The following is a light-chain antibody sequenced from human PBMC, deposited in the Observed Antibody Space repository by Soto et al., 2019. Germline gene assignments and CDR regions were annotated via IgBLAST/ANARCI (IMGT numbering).Light chain of an antibody. J-gene: IGKJ4*01. CDR3: QQYNNWPPVT. CDR1: QSISSN. CDR2: GAS. V-gene: IGKV3D-15*01. Sequence: IVWTQSPGTLSLSPGERATLSCRASQSISSNLAWYQKKPGQAPRLLLYGASSRATGIPDRFSGSGSGTELTLTISSLHSEDFAVYYCQQYNNWPPVTFGGGTNVYIK.